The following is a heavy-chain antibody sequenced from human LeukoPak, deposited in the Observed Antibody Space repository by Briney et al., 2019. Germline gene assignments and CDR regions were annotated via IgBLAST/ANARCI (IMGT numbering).Heavy chain of an antibody. J-gene: IGHJ2*01. Sequence: SETLSLTCAVYGGSFSGYYWSWIRQPPGKGLEWIGEINHSGSTNYNPSLKSRVTISVDTSKNQFSLKLSSVTAADPAVYYCSRRVFGVVPRNWYFDLWGRGTLVTVSS. CDR1: GGSFSGYY. CDR2: INHSGST. CDR3: SRRVFGVVPRNWYFDL. V-gene: IGHV4-34*01. D-gene: IGHD3-3*01.